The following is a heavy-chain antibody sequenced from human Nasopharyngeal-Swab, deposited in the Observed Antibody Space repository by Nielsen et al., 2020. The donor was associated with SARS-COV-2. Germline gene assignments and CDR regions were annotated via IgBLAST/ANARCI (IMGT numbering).Heavy chain of an antibody. D-gene: IGHD1-26*01. CDR2: IWYDGSNK. CDR3: ARDGMVGATGVDY. CDR1: GFTFSSYG. Sequence: GGSLRLSCAASGFTFSSYGMHWVRQAPGKGLEWVAVIWYDGSNKYYADSVKGRFTISRDNSKNTLYLRMNSLRAEDTAVYYCARDGMVGATGVDYWGQGTLVTVSS. V-gene: IGHV3-33*01. J-gene: IGHJ4*02.